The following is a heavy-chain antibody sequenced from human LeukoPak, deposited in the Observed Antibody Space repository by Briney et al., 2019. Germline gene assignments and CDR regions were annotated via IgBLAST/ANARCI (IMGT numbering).Heavy chain of an antibody. Sequence: GGSLRLSCAASGFTFSSYSMNWVRQAPGKGLEWVSSISTSSNYISYADSVKGRFTISRDNAKNSLYLQMNSLRAEDTAVYYCARDHLNSSWLDYWGQGTLITVSS. CDR3: ARDHLNSSWLDY. J-gene: IGHJ4*02. CDR1: GFTFSSYS. V-gene: IGHV3-21*01. D-gene: IGHD6-13*01. CDR2: ISTSSNYI.